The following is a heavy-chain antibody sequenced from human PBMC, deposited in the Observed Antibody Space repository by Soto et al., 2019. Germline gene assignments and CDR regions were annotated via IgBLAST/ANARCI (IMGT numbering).Heavy chain of an antibody. CDR1: GGSISSGDYY. CDR3: ARVGERVVVTGGANWFDP. Sequence: QVQLQESGPGLVKPSQTLSLTCTVSGGSISSGDYYWSWIRQPPGKGLEWIGYIYYSGSTYYNPSLKSRVTISVDPSKNQFSLKLSSVTAADTAVYYCARVGERVVVTGGANWFDPWGQGTLVTVSS. J-gene: IGHJ5*02. D-gene: IGHD3-22*01. V-gene: IGHV4-30-4*01. CDR2: IYYSGST.